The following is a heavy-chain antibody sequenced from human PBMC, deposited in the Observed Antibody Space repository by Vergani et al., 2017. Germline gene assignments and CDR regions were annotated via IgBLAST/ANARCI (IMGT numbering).Heavy chain of an antibody. D-gene: IGHD2-2*01. CDR3: ATRYYCSSTSCYLPDYGMDV. V-gene: IGHV1-24*01. CDR1: GYTLTELS. CDR2: FDPEDGET. Sequence: QVQLVQSGAEVKKPGASVKVSCKVSGYTLTELSMHWVRQAPGKGLEWMGGFDPEDGETIYAQKFQGRVTMTEDTSTDTAYMELSSLRSEDTAVDYSATRYYCSSTSCYLPDYGMDVWGQGTTVTVSS. J-gene: IGHJ6*02.